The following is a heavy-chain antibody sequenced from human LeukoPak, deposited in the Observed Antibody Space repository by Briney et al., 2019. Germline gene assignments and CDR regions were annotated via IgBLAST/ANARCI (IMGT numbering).Heavy chain of an antibody. V-gene: IGHV1-69*13. Sequence: SVKVSCKASGGTFSSYAISWVRQAPGQGLEWMGGIIPIFGTANYAQKFQGRVTITADESTSTAYMELSSLRSEDTAVYYCARENTAMVYYIDYWGQGTLVTVSS. CDR1: GGTFSSYA. CDR2: IIPIFGTA. D-gene: IGHD5-18*01. J-gene: IGHJ4*02. CDR3: ARENTAMVYYIDY.